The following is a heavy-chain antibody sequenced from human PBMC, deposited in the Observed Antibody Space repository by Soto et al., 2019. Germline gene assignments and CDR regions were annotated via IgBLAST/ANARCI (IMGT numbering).Heavy chain of an antibody. CDR2: ISSSSTYI. D-gene: IGHD3-16*01. V-gene: IGHV3-21*01. Sequence: GGSLRLSCAASGFTFSAHSMNWVRQAPGRGLEWVSSISSSSTYIFYADSIKGRFTISRDDARNSLYLQMNGLRVEDTAVYYCAGGGQLDPWGQG. J-gene: IGHJ5*02. CDR3: AGGGQLDP. CDR1: GFTFSAHS.